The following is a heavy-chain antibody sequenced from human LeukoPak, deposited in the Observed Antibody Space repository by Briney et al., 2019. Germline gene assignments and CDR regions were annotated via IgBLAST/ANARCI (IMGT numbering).Heavy chain of an antibody. D-gene: IGHD6-13*01. CDR2: IIPIFGTA. J-gene: IGHJ5*02. Sequence: ASVKVSCKASGGTFSSYAISWVRQAPGQGLKWMGRIIPIFGTANYAQKFQGRVTITTDESTSTAYMELSSLRSEDTAVYYCARGGAAAGKVWFDPWGQGTLVTVSS. CDR1: GGTFSSYA. V-gene: IGHV1-69*05. CDR3: ARGGAAAGKVWFDP.